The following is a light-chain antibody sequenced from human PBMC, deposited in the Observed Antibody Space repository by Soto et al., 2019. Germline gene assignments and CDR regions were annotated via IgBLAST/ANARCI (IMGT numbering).Light chain of an antibody. J-gene: IGKJ4*01. CDR1: QGISSY. Sequence: DIPLTQSPSFLSASVGDRVTITCRASQGISSYFAWYQQKPGKAPTLLIYAVSTLQSAVPSRFSGSASGTEFTLTISSLQPEDFATYYCQQLYSYRLTFGGGTKVEIK. CDR3: QQLYSYRLT. CDR2: AVS. V-gene: IGKV1-9*01.